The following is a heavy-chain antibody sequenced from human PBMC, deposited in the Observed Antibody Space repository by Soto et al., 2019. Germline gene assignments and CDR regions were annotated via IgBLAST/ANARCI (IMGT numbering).Heavy chain of an antibody. V-gene: IGHV3-30-3*01. J-gene: IGHJ4*02. CDR1: GFTFSSYA. CDR3: ARARPSFIAAPFDY. Sequence: QVQLVESGGGVVQPGRSLRLSCAASGFTFSSYAMHWVCQAPGKGLEWVAVISYDGSNKYYADSVKGRFTISRDNSKNTLYLQMNSLRAEDTAVYYCARARPSFIAAPFDYWGQGTLLTVSS. CDR2: ISYDGSNK. D-gene: IGHD6-6*01.